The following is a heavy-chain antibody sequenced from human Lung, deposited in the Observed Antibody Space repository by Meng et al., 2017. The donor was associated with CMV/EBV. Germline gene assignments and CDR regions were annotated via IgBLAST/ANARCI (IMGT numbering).Heavy chain of an antibody. D-gene: IGHD1-26*01. V-gene: IGHV1-2*02. J-gene: IGHJ4*02. CDR1: GYTFSAYQ. CDR3: ARFGGAPVGSTPPDY. CDR2: INPSSGVT. Sequence: ASXXVPXKTSGYTFSAYQMHWIRQAPGHGLEWMGWINPSSGVTRSAPKYQGRVTMTSDRYSTAYLELTSLTSDDTAFYYCARFGGAPVGSTPPDYWGQGTLVTVSS.